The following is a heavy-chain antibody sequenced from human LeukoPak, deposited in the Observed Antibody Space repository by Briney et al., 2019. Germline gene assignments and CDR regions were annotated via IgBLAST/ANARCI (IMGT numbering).Heavy chain of an antibody. CDR2: ISGDADTT. CDR1: GFTFRDFS. CDR3: AKGNNSLSYNFDY. D-gene: IGHD2/OR15-2a*01. J-gene: IGHJ4*02. V-gene: IGHV3-43*02. Sequence: GGSLRLSCAASGFTFRDFSMHWVRQAPGKGLEWLSLISGDADTTHYADSVKGRFTISRDNNKNSLYLQMNGLRLDDTAFYYCAKGNNSLSYNFDYWGQGALVTVSS.